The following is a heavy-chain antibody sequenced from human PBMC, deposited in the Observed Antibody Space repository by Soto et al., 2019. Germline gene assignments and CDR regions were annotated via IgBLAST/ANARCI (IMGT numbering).Heavy chain of an antibody. J-gene: IGHJ6*02. CDR2: IYRGGNA. CDR3: ARDPAEEPDDYDYYGMDV. V-gene: IGHV3-53*02. Sequence: EVRLVETGGTLIQPGGSLRLSCVASGFNVTRNFMSWVRQAPGKGLEWISVIYRGGNAYYADSVKGRFTISSDHYKNTLFLQLNSLRYEDTAVYYCARDPAEEPDDYDYYGMDVWGQGTTVTVSS. D-gene: IGHD1-26*01. CDR1: GFNVTRNF.